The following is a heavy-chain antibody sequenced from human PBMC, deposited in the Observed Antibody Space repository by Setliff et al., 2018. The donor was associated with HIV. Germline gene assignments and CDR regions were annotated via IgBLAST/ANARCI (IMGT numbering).Heavy chain of an antibody. J-gene: IGHJ4*02. CDR1: GFTFSSYE. CDR3: ARGEPTILVVPAAFFDY. Sequence: LTCNASGFTFSSYEMNWVRQAPGKGLEWISYISSSGNSIYYAESVKGRFTISRDNAKNSLSLQMNSLRAEDTAVYYCARGEPTILVVPAAFFDYWGQGTLVTVSS. CDR2: ISSSGNSI. V-gene: IGHV3-48*03. D-gene: IGHD2-2*01.